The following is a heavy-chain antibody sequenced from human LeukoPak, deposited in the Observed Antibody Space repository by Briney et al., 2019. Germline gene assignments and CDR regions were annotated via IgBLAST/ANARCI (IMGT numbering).Heavy chain of an antibody. D-gene: IGHD3-10*01. V-gene: IGHV4-4*07. J-gene: IGHJ3*02. CDR3: ATTLRPTTWGVDGAFDI. CDR1: GGSISSYY. CDR2: IYTSGST. Sequence: SETLSLTCTVSGGSISSYYWSWIRQPAGKGLEWIGRIYTSGSTNYNPSLKSRVTMSVDTSKNQFSLKLSSVTAADTAVYYCATTLRPTTWGVDGAFDIWGQGTMVTVSS.